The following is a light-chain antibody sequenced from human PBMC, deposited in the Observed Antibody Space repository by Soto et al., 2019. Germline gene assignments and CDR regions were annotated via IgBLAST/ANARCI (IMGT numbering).Light chain of an antibody. V-gene: IGKV3-20*01. CDR3: QQYGGSPYT. J-gene: IGKJ2*01. CDR1: QSVRSNY. CDR2: GAS. Sequence: EIVLTQSPGTLSLSPGERATLSCRASQSVRSNYLAWYQRKPGQAPRLLIYGASTRATGIPDRFSGTGSGTDFPLTISRLEPEEFAVYYCQQYGGSPYTFGQGTKLEIK.